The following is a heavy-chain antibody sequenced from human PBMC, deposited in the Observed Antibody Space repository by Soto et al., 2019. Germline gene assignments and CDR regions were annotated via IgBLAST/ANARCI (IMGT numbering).Heavy chain of an antibody. D-gene: IGHD6-6*01. CDR2: ISGSGGST. V-gene: IGHV3-23*01. J-gene: IGHJ4*02. CDR3: ATPDLSHLQPNTRPGYFDY. Sequence: GGSLRLSCAASGFTFSSYAMSWVRQAPGKGLEWVSAISGSGGSTYYADSVKGRFTISRDNSKNTLYLQMNSLRAEDTAVYYCATPDLSHLQPNTRPGYFDYWGQGTLVTVSS. CDR1: GFTFSSYA.